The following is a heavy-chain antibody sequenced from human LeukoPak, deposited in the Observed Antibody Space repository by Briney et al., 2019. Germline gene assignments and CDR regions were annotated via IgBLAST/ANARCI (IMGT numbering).Heavy chain of an antibody. J-gene: IGHJ5*02. CDR2: IGSSGSTI. CDR3: ARTRAIYYYDSSGFDP. CDR1: GFTFSSYV. Sequence: GGSLRITCVVSGFTFSSYVMNWVRQAPGKGLEWVSYIGSSGSTIYYADSVQGRFTISRDNAKNSLYLQMNNLRAEDTAVYYCARTRAIYYYDSSGFDPWGQGTLVTVSS. V-gene: IGHV3-48*03. D-gene: IGHD3-22*01.